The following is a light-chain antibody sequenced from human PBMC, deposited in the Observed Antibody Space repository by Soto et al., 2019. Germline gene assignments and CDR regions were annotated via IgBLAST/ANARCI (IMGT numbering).Light chain of an antibody. J-gene: IGKJ3*01. CDR3: QKYNSAPPT. V-gene: IGKV1-27*01. CDR1: QGISNY. CDR2: TTS. Sequence: DIPMTQSPSSLSASVGDRVSITCRASQGISNYLAWYQQKPGKVPKLLIYTTSTLRSGVPSRFSGSGSGTDFTLTISSLQPEDVATYYCQKYNSAPPTFGPGTRGDI.